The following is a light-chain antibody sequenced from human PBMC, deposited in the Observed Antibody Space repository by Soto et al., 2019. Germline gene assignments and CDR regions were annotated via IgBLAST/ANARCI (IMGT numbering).Light chain of an antibody. J-gene: IGKJ3*01. CDR1: QDIEKW. Sequence: GATINITCRASQDIEKWLAWYQQKPGRAPKVLIYAASHLESGVPSRFSGSGSGTEFSLTISSLQTEDFATYFCHQAGTFPFTFGPGTKVDIK. CDR2: AAS. V-gene: IGKV1-12*01. CDR3: HQAGTFPFT.